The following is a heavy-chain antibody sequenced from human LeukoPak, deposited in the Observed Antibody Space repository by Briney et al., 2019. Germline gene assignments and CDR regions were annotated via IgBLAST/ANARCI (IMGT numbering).Heavy chain of an antibody. J-gene: IGHJ4*02. CDR3: AHRDGYNYDY. Sequence: GGSLRLSCAASGLTFSSYGMHWVRQAPGKGLEWVAVISYDGSNKYYADSVKGRFTISRDNSKNTLYLQMNSLRAEDTAVYYCAHRDGYNYDYWGQGTLVTVSS. CDR1: GLTFSSYG. CDR2: ISYDGSNK. D-gene: IGHD5-24*01. V-gene: IGHV3-30*03.